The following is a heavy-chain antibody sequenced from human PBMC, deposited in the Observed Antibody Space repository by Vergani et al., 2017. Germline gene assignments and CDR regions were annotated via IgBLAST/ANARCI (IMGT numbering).Heavy chain of an antibody. CDR2: IYSGGSST. D-gene: IGHD6-19*01. V-gene: IGHV3-23*03. J-gene: IGHJ4*02. Sequence: EVQLLESGGGLVQPGGSLRLSCAASGFTFSSYAMSWVRQAPGKGLEWVSVIYSGGSSTYYADSVKGRFTISRDNSKNTLYLQMNSLRAEDTAVYYCAKAPRRTYSSGWPYFDYWGQGTLVTVSS. CDR1: GFTFSSYA. CDR3: AKAPRRTYSSGWPYFDY.